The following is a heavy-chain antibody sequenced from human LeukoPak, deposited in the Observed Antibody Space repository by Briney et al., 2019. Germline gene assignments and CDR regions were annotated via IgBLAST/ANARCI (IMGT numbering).Heavy chain of an antibody. CDR2: ISGSGGST. V-gene: IGHV3-23*01. CDR1: GFTFSSYA. Sequence: GGSLRLSCAASGFTFSSYAMSWVRQAPGGGLEWVSAISGSGGSTYYADSVKGRFTISRDNSKNTLYLQMNSLRAEDTAVYYCAKAPYSSSWYYFDYWGQGTLVTVSS. D-gene: IGHD6-13*01. CDR3: AKAPYSSSWYYFDY. J-gene: IGHJ4*02.